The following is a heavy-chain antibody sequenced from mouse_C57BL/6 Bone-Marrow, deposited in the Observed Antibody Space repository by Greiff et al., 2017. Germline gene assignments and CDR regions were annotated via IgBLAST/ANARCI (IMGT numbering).Heavy chain of an antibody. Sequence: VQLQQSGPGLVAPSQSLSITCTVSGFSLTSYGVSWVRQPPGQGLEWLGVIWGDGSTNYHSALISRLSISKDNSKSQVFLKLNSLQTDDTATYYCAPWDGKKRSYAMDYWGQGTSVTVSS. V-gene: IGHV2-3*01. D-gene: IGHD4-1*01. J-gene: IGHJ4*01. CDR3: APWDGKKRSYAMDY. CDR1: GFSLTSYG. CDR2: IWGDGST.